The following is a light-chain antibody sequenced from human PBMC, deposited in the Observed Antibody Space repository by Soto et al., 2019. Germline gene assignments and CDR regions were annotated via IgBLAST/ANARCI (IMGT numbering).Light chain of an antibody. Sequence: DIHMTQSPSTLSASVGDRVTITCRASKSISSWLAWYQQKPGKAPKVLIYKASGLQSGVPSRFSGSGSGTEFTLTISSLQPDDFATYYCQQYNSYSRTFGQGTKLEIK. CDR2: KAS. CDR1: KSISSW. CDR3: QQYNSYSRT. V-gene: IGKV1-5*03. J-gene: IGKJ2*01.